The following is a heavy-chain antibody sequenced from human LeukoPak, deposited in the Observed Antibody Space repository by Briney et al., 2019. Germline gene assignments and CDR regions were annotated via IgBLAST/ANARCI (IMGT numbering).Heavy chain of an antibody. CDR3: ARAVLGKSVLGSSGHNWFDP. V-gene: IGHV1-46*01. CDR2: INPSGGST. Sequence: ASVKVSCKASGYTFTGYYMHWVRQAPGQGLEWMGIINPSGGSTSYAQKFQGRVTMTRDMSTSTVYMELSSLRSEDTAVYYCARAVLGKSVLGSSGHNWFDPWGQGTLVTVSS. J-gene: IGHJ5*02. CDR1: GYTFTGYY. D-gene: IGHD6-19*01.